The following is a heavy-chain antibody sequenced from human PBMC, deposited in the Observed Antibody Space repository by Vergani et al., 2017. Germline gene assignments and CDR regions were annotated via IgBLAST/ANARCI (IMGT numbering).Heavy chain of an antibody. CDR3: AKDLSVVEAADDF. Sequence: EVDLVESGGGLVQPGGSLRLSCAASGFNFRSYHMSWVRQAPGKGLEWVSSISSSDSRTYYADSVRGRVTISRDNSKNTVYLQMDDLRAEDTAVYYCAKDLSVVEAADDFRGQGTLVTVSS. CDR2: ISSSDSRT. J-gene: IGHJ4*02. CDR1: GFNFRSYH. V-gene: IGHV3-23*04. D-gene: IGHD6-13*01.